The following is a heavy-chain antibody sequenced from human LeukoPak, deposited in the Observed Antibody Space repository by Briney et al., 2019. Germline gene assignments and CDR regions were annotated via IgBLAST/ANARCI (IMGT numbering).Heavy chain of an antibody. Sequence: GGSLRLSCAASGFTFSSYGMSWVRQAPGKGLEWVSAISGSGGSTYYADSVKGRFTISRDNSKNTLYLQMNSLRAEDTAVYYCARVLRYFDWLSHWGQGTLVTVSS. CDR3: ARVLRYFDWLSH. CDR1: GFTFSSYG. J-gene: IGHJ4*02. D-gene: IGHD3-9*01. CDR2: ISGSGGST. V-gene: IGHV3-23*01.